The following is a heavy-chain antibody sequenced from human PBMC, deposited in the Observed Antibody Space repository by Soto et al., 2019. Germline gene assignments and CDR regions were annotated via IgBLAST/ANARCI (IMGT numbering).Heavy chain of an antibody. CDR2: INHSGST. D-gene: IGHD6-13*01. J-gene: IGHJ4*02. Sequence: PSETLSLTCAVYGGSFNTYYWSWIRQPPGKGLEWIGEINHSGSTNFNPSLKSRVTISVDTSKNQFSLKLASVTAADTAVYFCARGRTEYSSRWYVDWGQGTLVTVSS. CDR1: GGSFNTYY. V-gene: IGHV4-34*01. CDR3: ARGRTEYSSRWYVD.